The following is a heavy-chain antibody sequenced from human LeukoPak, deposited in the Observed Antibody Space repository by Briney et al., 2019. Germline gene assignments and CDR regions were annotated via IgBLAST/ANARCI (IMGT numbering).Heavy chain of an antibody. J-gene: IGHJ3*02. CDR2: INNDGTNT. Sequence: GGSLRPSCAASGFTFSTYWMHWVRQGPGKGLVWVSRINNDGTNTRYADSVKGRFTMSRDNAKNTLYLQMNSLRAEDTAVYYCARDVGATGFDIWGQGTMVTVSS. CDR1: GFTFSTYW. V-gene: IGHV3-74*01. D-gene: IGHD1-26*01. CDR3: ARDVGATGFDI.